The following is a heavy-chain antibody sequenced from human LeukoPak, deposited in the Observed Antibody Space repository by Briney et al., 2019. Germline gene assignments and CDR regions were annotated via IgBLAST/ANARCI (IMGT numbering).Heavy chain of an antibody. D-gene: IGHD2-2*01. CDR3: ARVPGYFYFGQLLFSHFDY. V-gene: IGHV4-34*01. CDR2: INHSGST. J-gene: IGHJ4*02. CDR1: GGSFSGYY. Sequence: SETLSLTCAVYGGSFSGYYWSWIRQPPGKGLEWIGEINHSGSTNYNPSLKSRVTISVDTSKNQFSLKLSSVTAADTAVYYCARVPGYFYFGQLLFSHFDYWGQGTLVTVS.